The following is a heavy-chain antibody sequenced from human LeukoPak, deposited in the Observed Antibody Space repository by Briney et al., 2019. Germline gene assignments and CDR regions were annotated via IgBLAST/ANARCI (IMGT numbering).Heavy chain of an antibody. D-gene: IGHD3-10*01. Sequence: GASVKVSCKASGYTFTSYGISWVRQAPGQGLEWMGWISAYNGNTNYAQKLQGRVTMTTETSTSTAYMELRSLRSDDTAVYYCARGLPEGRLLWFTDHDAFDIWGQGTMVTVSS. V-gene: IGHV1-18*01. CDR1: GYTFTSYG. CDR2: ISAYNGNT. CDR3: ARGLPEGRLLWFTDHDAFDI. J-gene: IGHJ3*02.